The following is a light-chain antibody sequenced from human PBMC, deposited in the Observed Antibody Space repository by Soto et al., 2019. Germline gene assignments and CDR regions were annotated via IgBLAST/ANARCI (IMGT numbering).Light chain of an antibody. V-gene: IGKV3-11*01. J-gene: IGKJ1*01. CDR2: GAS. CDR1: LNIRSF. CDR3: QQRSNWPPWT. Sequence: EILLTQPPATLSLSPGERATLSCRASLNIRSFLAWYQQKPGQAPRLLIYGASNRATGIPARFSGSGSGTDFTLTISKLEPEDFAVYYCQQRSNWPPWTFGQGTKVEIK.